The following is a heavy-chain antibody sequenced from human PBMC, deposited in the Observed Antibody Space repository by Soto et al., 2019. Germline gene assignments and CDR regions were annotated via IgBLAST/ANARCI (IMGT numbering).Heavy chain of an antibody. CDR1: GYTFTSYG. J-gene: IGHJ6*02. CDR3: AGGDHSMTTIAVVFYGMDV. D-gene: IGHD6-19*01. V-gene: IGHV1-18*04. CDR2: ISAYNGNT. Sequence: ASVKVSCKASGYTFTSYGISWVRQAPGQGLEWMGWISAYNGNTNYAQKLQGRVTMTTDTSTSTAYMELRSLRSDDTAVYYCAGGDHSMTTIAVVFYGMDVWGQGTTVTVSS.